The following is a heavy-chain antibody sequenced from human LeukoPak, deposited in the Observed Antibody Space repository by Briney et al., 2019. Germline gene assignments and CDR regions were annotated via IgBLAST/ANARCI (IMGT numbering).Heavy chain of an antibody. V-gene: IGHV4-4*02. D-gene: IGHD6-13*01. CDR3: ARDSRYSSWFDY. CDR2: IYHSGST. Sequence: SETLSLTCAVSGGSISSSNWWSWVRQPPGKGLEWIGEIYHSGSTNYNPSLKSRVTISVDKSKNQFSLKLSSVTAADTAAYYCARDSRYSSWFDYWGQGTLVTVSS. CDR1: GGSISSSNW. J-gene: IGHJ4*02.